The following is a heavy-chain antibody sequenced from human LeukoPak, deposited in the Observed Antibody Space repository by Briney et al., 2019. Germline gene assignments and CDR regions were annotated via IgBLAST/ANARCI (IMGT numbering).Heavy chain of an antibody. D-gene: IGHD2-21*02. Sequence: SGGYLRPSCAASGFTFTSYVMSWVRQAPGKGLEWVASVGGGGDYTYYSDSVKGRLTISRDNSENTVYLQMKSLRAEDTAVYYCVRRTASDFWGQGALVTVPS. V-gene: IGHV3-23*01. CDR2: VGGGGDYT. CDR1: GFTFTSYV. J-gene: IGHJ4*02. CDR3: VRRTASDF.